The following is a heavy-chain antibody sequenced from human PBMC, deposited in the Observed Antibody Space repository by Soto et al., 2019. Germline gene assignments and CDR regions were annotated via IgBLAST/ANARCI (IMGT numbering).Heavy chain of an antibody. J-gene: IGHJ6*02. CDR1: GFTFSSYD. Sequence: GGSLRLSCAASGFTFSSYDMHWVRQATGKGLEWVSAIGTAGDTYYPGSVKGRFTISRENAKNSLYLQMNSLRAEDTAVYYCARDPYSSSWLHRYGMDVWGQGTTVTVSS. CDR2: IGTAGDT. V-gene: IGHV3-13*01. D-gene: IGHD6-13*01. CDR3: ARDPYSSSWLHRYGMDV.